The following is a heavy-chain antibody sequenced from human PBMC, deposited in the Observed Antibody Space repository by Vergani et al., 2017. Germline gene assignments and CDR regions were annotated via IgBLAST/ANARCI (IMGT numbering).Heavy chain of an antibody. J-gene: IGHJ4*01. CDR3: LISNAGTGD. CDR1: GLTFSDSA. CDR2: IRSKANNYST. V-gene: IGHV3-73*01. D-gene: IGHD1-1*01. Sequence: EVQLVESGGGLVQPGGSLKLSCAASGLTFSDSAIHWVRQASGKGLEWVGRIRSKANNYSTAFAASVEGKFTISRDDSKNTAFLQMNSLKTEDTAVYYCLISNAGTGDRGQGTLITVSS.